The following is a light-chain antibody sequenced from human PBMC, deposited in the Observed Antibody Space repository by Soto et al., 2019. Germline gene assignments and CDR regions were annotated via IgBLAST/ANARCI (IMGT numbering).Light chain of an antibody. CDR3: GADHGSGSNFVYV. CDR2: VGTGGIVG. J-gene: IGLJ1*01. V-gene: IGLV9-49*01. Sequence: QPALTQPPSASASLGASVTLTCTLSSGYSNYKVDWYQQRPGKGPRFVMRVGTGGIVGSKGDSIPDRFSVLGSGLNRYLTIKNIQEEDESDYHCGADHGSGSNFVYVFGTGTKLTVL. CDR1: SGYSNYK.